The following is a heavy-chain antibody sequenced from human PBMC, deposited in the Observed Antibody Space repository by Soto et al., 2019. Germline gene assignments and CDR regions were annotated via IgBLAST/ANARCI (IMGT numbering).Heavy chain of an antibody. CDR2: ISYDGSNK. Sequence: QVQLVESGGGVVQPGRSLRLSCAASGFTFSSYAMHWVRQAPGKGLEWVAVISYDGSNKYYADSVKGRFTISRDNSKNTLYLQMNSLRAEDTAVYYCARTMYRSGWYLYYYYYGMDVWGQGTTVTVSS. CDR3: ARTMYRSGWYLYYYYYGMDV. D-gene: IGHD6-19*01. CDR1: GFTFSSYA. J-gene: IGHJ6*02. V-gene: IGHV3-30-3*01.